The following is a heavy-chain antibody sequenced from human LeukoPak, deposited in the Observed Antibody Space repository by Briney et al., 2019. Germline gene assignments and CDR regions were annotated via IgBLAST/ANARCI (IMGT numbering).Heavy chain of an antibody. CDR2: ISGGGTNT. CDR3: ARGRRIGTNSYYFDY. CDR1: GFTFSTYA. V-gene: IGHV3-23*01. Sequence: GGSLRLSCAASGFTFSTYAINWVRQAPGRGLEWLSSISGGGTNTHNADSVRGRFTISRDNSKNTVYLQMNSLRAEDTAIYFCARGRRIGTNSYYFDYWGQGALVTVSS. J-gene: IGHJ4*02. D-gene: IGHD1-26*01.